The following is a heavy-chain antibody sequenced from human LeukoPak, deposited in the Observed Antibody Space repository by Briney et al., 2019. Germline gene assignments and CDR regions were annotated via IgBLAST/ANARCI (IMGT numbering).Heavy chain of an antibody. CDR2: ISGSGDYT. J-gene: IGHJ4*02. V-gene: IGHV3-23*01. CDR1: GFTFSNYA. CDR3: AKDRASGSGSYSYRGFDY. D-gene: IGHD6-19*01. Sequence: GGSLRLSCAASGFTFSNYAMSWVRQAPGRGLEWVSAISGSGDYTNYADSAKGRFTISRDNSKNTLYLQMNSLRAEDTAVYYCAKDRASGSGSYSYRGFDYWGQGTLVTVSS.